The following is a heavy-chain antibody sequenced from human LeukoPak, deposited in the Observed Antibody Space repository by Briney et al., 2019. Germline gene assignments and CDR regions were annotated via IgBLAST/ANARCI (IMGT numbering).Heavy chain of an antibody. J-gene: IGHJ4*02. Sequence: ASVTVSCTASGGTFSSYAISWVRQAPGQGLEWLGGIIPIFGTANYAQKFQGRVTITADESTSTAYMELSSLRSEDTAVYYCARVRVSGYYDSSGYTYFDYWGQGTLVTVSS. CDR3: ARVRVSGYYDSSGYTYFDY. CDR1: GGTFSSYA. D-gene: IGHD3-22*01. V-gene: IGHV1-69*01. CDR2: IIPIFGTA.